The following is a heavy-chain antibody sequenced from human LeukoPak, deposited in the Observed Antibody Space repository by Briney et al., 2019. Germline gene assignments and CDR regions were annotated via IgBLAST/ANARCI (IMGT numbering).Heavy chain of an antibody. D-gene: IGHD3-22*01. V-gene: IGHV1-58*02. CDR3: AAGAFGSGYYPIDY. CDR1: GFTFTSSA. CDR2: IVVGSGNT. Sequence: TSVKVSCQASGFTFTSSAMQWVRPARGQRLEWIGWIVVGSGNTNYAQKFQERVTITRDMSTSTAYMELSSLRSEDTAVYYCAAGAFGSGYYPIDYWGQGTLVTVSS. J-gene: IGHJ4*02.